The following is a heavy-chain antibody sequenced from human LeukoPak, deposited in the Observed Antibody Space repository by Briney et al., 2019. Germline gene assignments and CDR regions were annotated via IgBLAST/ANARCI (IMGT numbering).Heavy chain of an antibody. Sequence: PSETLSLTCTVSGGSISSSSYYWGWIRQPPGKGLEWIGSIYYSGSTYYNPSLKSRVTISVDTSKNQFSLKLSSVTAADTAVYYCASLIVGATTRTNWFDPWGQGTLVTVSS. CDR3: ASLIVGATTRTNWFDP. J-gene: IGHJ5*02. D-gene: IGHD1-26*01. CDR1: GGSISSSSYY. V-gene: IGHV4-39*07. CDR2: IYYSGST.